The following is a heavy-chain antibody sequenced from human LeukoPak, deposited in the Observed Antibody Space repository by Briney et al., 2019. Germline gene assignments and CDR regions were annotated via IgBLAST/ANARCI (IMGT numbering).Heavy chain of an antibody. J-gene: IGHJ3*02. CDR3: AREALLVYTAFDI. V-gene: IGHV1-46*01. CDR1: GYTFTTYC. D-gene: IGHD2-8*01. Sequence: ASVKVSCKASGYTFTTYCILWLRQAPRRGHEWLEIITPSADNTVYPRKFQDKLTMTRDTSTRTVYMELSSLISEDTAVYFCAREALLVYTAFDIRGQGTVVTVSS. CDR2: ITPSADNT.